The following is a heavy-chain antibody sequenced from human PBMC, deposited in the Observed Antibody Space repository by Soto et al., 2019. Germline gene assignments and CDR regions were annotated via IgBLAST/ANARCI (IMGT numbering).Heavy chain of an antibody. D-gene: IGHD2-15*01. CDR3: VRDLLEGYGHARQPDY. J-gene: IGHJ4*02. V-gene: IGHV3-21*06. CDR2: ITSSNTYI. Sequence: EVQLVESGGGLVKPGGSLRLSCVASGFTFRAYSMSWVRQAPGQGLEWVASITSSNTYIYYTHSVEGRFTISRDDAKNSLHLQMNTLRAEDTAVYYCVRDLLEGYGHARQPDYWGQGTLVTVSS. CDR1: GFTFRAYS.